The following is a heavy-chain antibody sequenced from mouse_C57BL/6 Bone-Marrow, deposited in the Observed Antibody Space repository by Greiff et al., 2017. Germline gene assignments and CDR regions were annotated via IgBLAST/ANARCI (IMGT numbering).Heavy chain of an antibody. CDR1: GYTFTDYA. Sequence: VKLMESGPELVRPGVSVKISCKGSGYTFTDYAMPWVKQSHAKSLEWIGVISTYYGDASYNQKFKDKATMTVDKSSSTAYMELARLTSEDSAVYYCSRIIYCRAMDYWGQGTSVTVSS. CDR3: SRIIYCRAMDY. CDR2: ISTYYGDA. J-gene: IGHJ4*01. V-gene: IGHV1-67*01. D-gene: IGHD1-1*01.